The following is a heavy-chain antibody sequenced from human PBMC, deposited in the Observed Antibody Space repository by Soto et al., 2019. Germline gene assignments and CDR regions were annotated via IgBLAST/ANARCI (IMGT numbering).Heavy chain of an antibody. CDR1: GYTFTSYY. J-gene: IGHJ6*03. Sequence: ASVKVSCKASGYTFTSYYMHWVRQAPGQGLEWMGIINPSGGSTSYAQKFQGRVTMTRDTSTSTVYMELSSLRSEDTAVYYCARWRYDGYDYYYYYMDARGKGATVTVSS. V-gene: IGHV1-46*03. CDR3: ARWRYDGYDYYYYYMDA. D-gene: IGHD5-12*01. CDR2: INPSGGST.